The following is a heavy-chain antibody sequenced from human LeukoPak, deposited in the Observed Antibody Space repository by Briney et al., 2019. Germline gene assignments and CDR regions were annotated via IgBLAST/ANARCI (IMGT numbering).Heavy chain of an antibody. CDR2: ISSSSGTI. D-gene: IGHD5-12*01. J-gene: IGHJ4*02. V-gene: IGHV3-48*02. Sequence: GGSLRLSCAASRFTFSSYSMNWVRQAPGKGLKWVSYISSSSGTIYYADSVKGRFTISRDNAKNSLYLQMNSLRDEDTAVYYCARDVRWLRFVFDYWGQGPLVTVSS. CDR3: ARDVRWLRFVFDY. CDR1: RFTFSSYS.